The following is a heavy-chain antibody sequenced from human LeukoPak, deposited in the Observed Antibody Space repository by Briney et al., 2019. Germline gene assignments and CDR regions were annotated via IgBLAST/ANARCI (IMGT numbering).Heavy chain of an antibody. CDR1: GFTFSSYE. D-gene: IGHD2-2*01. CDR3: ARGEEVVPAAEIDY. CDR2: ISSSGSTI. Sequence: AGGSLRLSCAASGFTFSSYEMNWVRQAPGKGLEWVSYISSSGSTIYYADSVKGRFTISRDNAKNSLYLQMNSLRAEDTAVYYCARGEEVVPAAEIDYWGQGTLVTVSS. V-gene: IGHV3-48*03. J-gene: IGHJ4*02.